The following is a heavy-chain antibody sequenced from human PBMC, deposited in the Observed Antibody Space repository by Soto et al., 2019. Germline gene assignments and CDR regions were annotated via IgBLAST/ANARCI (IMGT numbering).Heavy chain of an antibody. J-gene: IGHJ3*01. CDR3: ARDTVYGDYEDAFEV. CDR1: GFSFSTYY. V-gene: IGHV3-11*01. CDR2: ISSSGSTM. D-gene: IGHD4-17*01. Sequence: QVQLVESGGDLVKPGGSLRLSCAASGFSFSTYYMSWIRQAPGKGLEWVSYISSSGSTMYHADSVKGRFTISRDNAKNSLYLQMNNLRVEDTAVYYCARDTVYGDYEDAFEVWGQGTMVTVSS.